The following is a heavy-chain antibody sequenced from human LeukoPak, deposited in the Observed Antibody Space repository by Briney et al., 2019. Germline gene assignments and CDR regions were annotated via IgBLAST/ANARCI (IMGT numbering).Heavy chain of an antibody. V-gene: IGHV3-30*02. Sequence: GGSLRLSCAASGFTFSSYGMHWVRQAPGKGLEWVAVIWYDGSNKYYADSVKGRFTISRDNSKNTLYLQMNSLRAEDTAVYYCAKASRAGDDTFDYWGQGTLVTVSS. CDR2: IWYDGSNK. CDR1: GFTFSSYG. D-gene: IGHD3-10*01. J-gene: IGHJ4*02. CDR3: AKASRAGDDTFDY.